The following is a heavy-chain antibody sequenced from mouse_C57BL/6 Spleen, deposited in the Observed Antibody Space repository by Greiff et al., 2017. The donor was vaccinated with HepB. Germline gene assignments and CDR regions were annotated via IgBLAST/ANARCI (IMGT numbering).Heavy chain of an antibody. CDR3: AREGVTTNYFDS. D-gene: IGHD2-3*01. CDR2: INPSSGYT. J-gene: IGHJ2*01. Sequence: VQLQESGAELARPGASVKMSCKASGYTFTSYTMHWVKQRPGQGLEWIGYINPSSGYTKYNQKFKDKATLTADKSSSTAYMQLSSLTSEDSAVYYCAREGVTTNYFDSWGQGTTLTVSS. CDR1: GYTFTSYT. V-gene: IGHV1-4*01.